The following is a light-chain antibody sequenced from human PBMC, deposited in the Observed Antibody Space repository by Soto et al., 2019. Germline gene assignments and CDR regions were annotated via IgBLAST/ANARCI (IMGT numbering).Light chain of an antibody. CDR2: AAS. CDR1: QSIMRN. Sequence: EIVMTQSPATLSVSPGEGATLFCRAGQSIMRNLAWFQQKPGQAPRLLMSAASTRATGIPARFSGSGSGTEFGLTIASLQSEDFAVYYCQQYTYWPLTFGGGTKVDIK. J-gene: IGKJ4*01. CDR3: QQYTYWPLT. V-gene: IGKV3D-15*01.